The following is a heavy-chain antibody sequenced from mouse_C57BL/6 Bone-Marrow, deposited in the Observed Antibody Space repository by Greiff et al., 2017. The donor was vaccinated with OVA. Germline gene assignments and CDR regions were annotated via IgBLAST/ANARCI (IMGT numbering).Heavy chain of an antibody. CDR1: GYTFTDYY. CDR3: ARDYYGSSWYFDV. D-gene: IGHD1-1*01. J-gene: IGHJ1*03. V-gene: IGHV1-26*01. Sequence: EVQLQQSGPELVKPGASVKISCKASGYTFTDYYMNWVKQSHGKSLEWIGDINPNNGGTSYNLKFKGKATLTVDKSSSTTYMELRSLTSEDSAVYDCARDYYGSSWYFDVWGTGTTVTVSS. CDR2: INPNNGGT.